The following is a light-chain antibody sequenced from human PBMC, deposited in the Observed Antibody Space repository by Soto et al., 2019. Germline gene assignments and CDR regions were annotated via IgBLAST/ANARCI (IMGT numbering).Light chain of an antibody. CDR1: ESLVHRDGNTY. V-gene: IGKV2-30*02. CDR3: MQFSSYPLT. J-gene: IGKJ4*01. CDR2: KVS. Sequence: DVVVTQSPLSLPVTLGQAASISCRSIESLVHRDGNTYLSWFRQRPGQSPRRLIYKVSNREAGVPDRFSGSGSGTDFTLKISRVEAEDVGLYYCMQFSSYPLTFGGGTKVDI.